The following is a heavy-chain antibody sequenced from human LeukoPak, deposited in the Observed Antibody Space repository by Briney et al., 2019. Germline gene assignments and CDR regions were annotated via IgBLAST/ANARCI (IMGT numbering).Heavy chain of an antibody. CDR2: IYYSGST. CDR3: ARVKTMVRNYYFDY. Sequence: SETLSLTCTVSGRTISSYYWSWIRQPPGKGLEWIGYIYYSGSTNYNPSLKSRVTISVDTSKNQFSLKLSSVTAADTAVYYCARVKTMVRNYYFDYWGQGTLVTVSS. J-gene: IGHJ4*02. CDR1: GRTISSYY. V-gene: IGHV4-59*01. D-gene: IGHD3-10*01.